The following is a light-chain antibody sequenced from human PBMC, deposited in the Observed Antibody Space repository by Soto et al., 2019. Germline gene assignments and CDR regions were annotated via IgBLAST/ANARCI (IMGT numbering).Light chain of an antibody. CDR1: QSVSSNF. CDR3: QQYGSSPDT. J-gene: IGKJ2*01. V-gene: IGKV3-20*01. CDR2: DAS. Sequence: EIVLTQSPGTLSLSPGERATLSCRASQSVSSNFLAWYQQKPGQAPRLLIYDASSRATGIPDRVSGSGSGTDFTLIISRLEPEDFAVYYCQQYGSSPDTFGQGTKLEIK.